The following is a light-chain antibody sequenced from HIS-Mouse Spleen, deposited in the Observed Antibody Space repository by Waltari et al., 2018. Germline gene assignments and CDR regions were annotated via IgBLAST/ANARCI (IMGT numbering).Light chain of an antibody. J-gene: IGLJ3*02. V-gene: IGLV1-47*01. Sequence: QSVLTQPPSASGTPGQRVTIPCSGSSSNLGSNSVYWYQQLPGTAPKLLIYRNNQRPSGVPDRFSGSKSGTSASLAISGLRSEDEADYYCAAWDDSLSGPVFGGGTKLTVL. CDR2: RNN. CDR1: SSNLGSNS. CDR3: AAWDDSLSGPV.